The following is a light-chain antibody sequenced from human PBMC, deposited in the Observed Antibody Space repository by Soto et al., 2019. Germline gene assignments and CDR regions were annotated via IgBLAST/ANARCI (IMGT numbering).Light chain of an antibody. Sequence: DIQMTQSPSSLSASVGDRVSITCRASQDIRNGLGWYQHKPGKAPKRLIYAASSLHSGVPSRFSGRGSWTELPRPIIGLPPEDFATYYCLQYYTYPFTFGGGTKVQIK. J-gene: IGKJ4*01. CDR1: QDIRNG. CDR3: LQYYTYPFT. V-gene: IGKV1-17*01. CDR2: AAS.